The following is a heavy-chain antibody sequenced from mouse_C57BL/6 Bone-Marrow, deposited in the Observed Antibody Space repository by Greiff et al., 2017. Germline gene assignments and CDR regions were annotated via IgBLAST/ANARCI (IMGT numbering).Heavy chain of an antibody. V-gene: IGHV5-6*01. D-gene: IGHD3-2*02. CDR3: SRQVPVRQLRLPYYFAY. Sequence: EVMLVESGGDLVKPGGSLKLSCAASGFTFSSYGMPWVRQTPDKRLEWVATISSGGSYTYYPNSVKGRFTISRDNAKNTLYLQMSSLKSEDTAMYYCSRQVPVRQLRLPYYFAYWGQGTTLTVSS. J-gene: IGHJ2*01. CDR1: GFTFSSYG. CDR2: ISSGGSYT.